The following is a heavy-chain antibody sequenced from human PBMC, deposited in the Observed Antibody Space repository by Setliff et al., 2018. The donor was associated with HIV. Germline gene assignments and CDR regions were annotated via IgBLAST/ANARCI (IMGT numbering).Heavy chain of an antibody. V-gene: IGHV4-34*01. J-gene: IGHJ2*01. Sequence: PSETLSLTCGVFGGSFNNYSWNWFRQPPGRGLEWIGEIGHSGSTSYNSSLKSRVTMSVDTAKNQFSLEMRSLTAADTAVYYCARDQRLQGVQPPYWYFDLWGRGTLVTVSS. CDR2: IGHSGST. CDR1: GGSFNNYS. CDR3: ARDQRLQGVQPPYWYFDL. D-gene: IGHD2-2*01.